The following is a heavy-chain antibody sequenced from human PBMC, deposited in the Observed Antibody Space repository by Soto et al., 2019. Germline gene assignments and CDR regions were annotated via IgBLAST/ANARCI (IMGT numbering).Heavy chain of an antibody. Sequence: PSETLSLTCTVGSISTYYWNWIRQPPGKGLEWIGYIYYSGSTNYNPSLKSRVTISVDTSKNQFSLKLSSVTAADTAVYYCARDKITGLFDYWGQGTLVTVSS. V-gene: IGHV4-59*01. D-gene: IGHD2-8*02. CDR2: IYYSGST. CDR1: SISTYY. J-gene: IGHJ4*02. CDR3: ARDKITGLFDY.